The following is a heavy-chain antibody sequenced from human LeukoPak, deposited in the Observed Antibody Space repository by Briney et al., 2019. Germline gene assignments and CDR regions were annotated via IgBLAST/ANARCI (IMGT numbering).Heavy chain of an antibody. J-gene: IGHJ6*04. CDR2: IYPGDSDT. Sequence: GESLKISCKGSGYSFTSYWIGWVRQMPGKGLEWMGIIYPGDSDTRYSPSFQGQVTISADKSISTAYLQWSSLKASDTAMYYCARLAVVPLEVQAADPRSLDYYYYGMDVWGKGTTVTVS. CDR3: ARLAVVPLEVQAADPRSLDYYYYGMDV. V-gene: IGHV5-51*01. D-gene: IGHD2-2*01. CDR1: GYSFTSYW.